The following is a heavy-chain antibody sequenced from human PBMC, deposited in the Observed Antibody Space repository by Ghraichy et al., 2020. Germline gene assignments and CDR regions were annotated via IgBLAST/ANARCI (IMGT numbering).Heavy chain of an antibody. CDR3: ARPVEDWDCSSTSCYNAFDI. Sequence: SETLSLTCAVSGYSISSGYYWGWIRQPLGKGLEWIGSIYHSGSTYYNPSLKSRVTISVDTSKNQFSLKLSSVTAADTAVYYCARPVEDWDCSSTSCYNAFDIWGQGTMVTVSS. D-gene: IGHD2-2*02. V-gene: IGHV4-38-2*01. CDR1: GYSISSGYY. CDR2: IYHSGST. J-gene: IGHJ3*02.